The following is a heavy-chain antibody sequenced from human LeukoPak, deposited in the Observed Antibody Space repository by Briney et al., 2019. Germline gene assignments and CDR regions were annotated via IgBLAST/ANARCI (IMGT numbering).Heavy chain of an antibody. Sequence: PGGSLRLSCAASGFTVSSNYMSWVRQAPGKGLEWVSVIYSGGSTHYADSVKGRFTTSRDNSKNTLYLQMNSLSAEDTAVYYCARDRLSCSGGSCYSIDYWGQGTLVTVSS. D-gene: IGHD2-15*01. J-gene: IGHJ4*02. CDR3: ARDRLSCSGGSCYSIDY. V-gene: IGHV3-66*01. CDR1: GFTVSSNY. CDR2: IYSGGST.